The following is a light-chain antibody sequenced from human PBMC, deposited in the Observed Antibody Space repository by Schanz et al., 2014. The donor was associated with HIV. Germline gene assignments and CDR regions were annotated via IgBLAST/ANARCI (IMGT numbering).Light chain of an antibody. J-gene: IGLJ2*01. V-gene: IGLV1-51*01. CDR3: ATWDTFLNGVV. CDR1: ASNIGHNY. Sequence: QSVLTQPPSVSAAPGQRVTISCSGSASNIGHNYVSWFQQFPGTTPKLLIYVTHQRPSEIPDRFSGSKTGTSATLAITGLXXXDEADYYCATWDTFLNGVVFGGGTKLTVL. CDR2: VTH.